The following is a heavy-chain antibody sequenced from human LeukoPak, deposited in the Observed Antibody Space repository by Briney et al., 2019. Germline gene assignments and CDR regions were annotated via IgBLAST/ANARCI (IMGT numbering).Heavy chain of an antibody. Sequence: PSETLSLTCTVSGGSISSYYGSWIRQPPGKGLEWIGYIYYSGSTNYNPSLKSRVTISVDTSKHQFSLKLSSVTAADTAVYYCARAGGSYYPIMYNWFDPWGQGTLVTVSS. CDR3: ARAGGSYYPIMYNWFDP. V-gene: IGHV4-59*01. D-gene: IGHD3-10*01. CDR2: IYYSGST. J-gene: IGHJ5*02. CDR1: GGSISSYY.